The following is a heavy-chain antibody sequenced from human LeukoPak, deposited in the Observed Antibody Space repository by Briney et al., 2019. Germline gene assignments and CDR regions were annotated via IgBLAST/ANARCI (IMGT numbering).Heavy chain of an antibody. CDR2: ISAYNGNT. Sequence: GASVKVSCKASGYTFTSYGIGWVRQAPGQGLEWMGWISAYNGNTNYAQKLQGRVTMTTDTSTSTAYMELRSLRSDDTAVYYCARGRGYSGYDTYYYGMDVWGQGTTVTVSS. V-gene: IGHV1-18*01. CDR3: ARGRGYSGYDTYYYGMDV. D-gene: IGHD5-12*01. CDR1: GYTFTSYG. J-gene: IGHJ6*02.